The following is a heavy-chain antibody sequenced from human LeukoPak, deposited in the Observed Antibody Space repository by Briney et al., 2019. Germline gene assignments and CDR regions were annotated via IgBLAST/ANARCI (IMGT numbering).Heavy chain of an antibody. V-gene: IGHV3-33*06. CDR2: IWNDGSNR. Sequence: GMSLRLSCVASGFTFSHYGMHWVRQAPGKGLEWVAVIWNDGSNRYYADSVKGQFTISRDNSKNTVYLQMNSLRAADTSVYYCAKDAQRGFDYSNSLEYWGQGTLVTVSS. J-gene: IGHJ4*02. D-gene: IGHD4-11*01. CDR3: AKDAQRGFDYSNSLEY. CDR1: GFTFSHYG.